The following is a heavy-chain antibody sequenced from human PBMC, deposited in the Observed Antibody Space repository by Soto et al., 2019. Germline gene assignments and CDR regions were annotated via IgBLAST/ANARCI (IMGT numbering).Heavy chain of an antibody. D-gene: IGHD6-19*01. Sequence: SCAGSGFTFSSVAMTWVRQAPGKGLEWVAVISYDGSNKYYADSVKGRFTISRDNSKNTLYLQMNSLRAEDTAVYYCARVGSGWDYGMDVWGQGTTVTVSS. CDR2: ISYDGSNK. CDR3: ARVGSGWDYGMDV. J-gene: IGHJ6*02. CDR1: GFTFSSVA. V-gene: IGHV3-30*03.